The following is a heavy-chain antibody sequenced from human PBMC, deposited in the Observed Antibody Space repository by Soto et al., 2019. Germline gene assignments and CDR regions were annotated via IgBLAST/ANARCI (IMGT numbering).Heavy chain of an antibody. Sequence: KQSQTLSLTCAISGDSVSSNSAAWNWIRQSPSRGLEWLGRTYYRSKWYNDYAVSVKSRITINPDTSKNQFSLQLNSVTPEDTAVYYCARGTLVATIGRYYYYMDVWGKGTTVTVSS. V-gene: IGHV6-1*01. CDR1: GDSVSSNSAA. CDR3: ARGTLVATIGRYYYYMDV. D-gene: IGHD5-12*01. J-gene: IGHJ6*03. CDR2: TYYRSKWYN.